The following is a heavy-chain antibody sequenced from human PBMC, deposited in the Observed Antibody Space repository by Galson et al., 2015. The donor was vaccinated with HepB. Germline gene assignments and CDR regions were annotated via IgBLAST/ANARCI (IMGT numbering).Heavy chain of an antibody. J-gene: IGHJ6*02. D-gene: IGHD6-19*01. CDR2: ISPTGGDT. Sequence: SLKLSCAASGFSFRDYAMHWVRQAPGKGLEWVAGISPTGGDTSYADSFRGRFTISRDTFTKTVSLQMKSLRPDDTAVYFCATDLAVAATNYGMDVWGQGTTVTVSS. CDR3: ATDLAVAATNYGMDV. V-gene: IGHV3-30*03. CDR1: GFSFRDYA.